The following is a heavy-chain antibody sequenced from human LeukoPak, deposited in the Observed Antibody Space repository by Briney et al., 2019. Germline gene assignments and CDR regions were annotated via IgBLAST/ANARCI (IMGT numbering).Heavy chain of an antibody. CDR1: GFTFSTYW. J-gene: IGHJ3*02. CDR3: ARDRETYHDILTGYYTLGDAFDI. V-gene: IGHV3-74*01. D-gene: IGHD3-9*01. Sequence: GGSLRLSCAASGFTFSTYWMHWVRQAPGKGLVWVSRINRDGSSTSYADSVKGRFTISRDNAKNTLYLQMNSLRAEDTAVYYCARDRETYHDILTGYYTLGDAFDIWGQGTMVTVSS. CDR2: INRDGSST.